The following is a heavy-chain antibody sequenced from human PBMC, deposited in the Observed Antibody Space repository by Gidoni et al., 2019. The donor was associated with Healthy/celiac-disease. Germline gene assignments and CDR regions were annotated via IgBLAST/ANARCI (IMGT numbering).Heavy chain of an antibody. CDR1: GYSISSGYY. J-gene: IGHJ5*02. CDR3: ARGIAVADNWFDP. V-gene: IGHV4-38-2*01. Sequence: QVQLQESGPGLVKPSETLSLTCAVSGYSISSGYYWGWIRQPPGKGLEWIGSIYHSGSTYYNPSLKSRVTISVDTSKNQFSLKLSSVTAADTAVYYCARGIAVADNWFDPWGQGTLVTVSS. CDR2: IYHSGST. D-gene: IGHD6-19*01.